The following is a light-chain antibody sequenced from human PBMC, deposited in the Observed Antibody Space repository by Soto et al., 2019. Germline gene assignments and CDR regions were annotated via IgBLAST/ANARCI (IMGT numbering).Light chain of an antibody. CDR3: QHYGSSGT. CDR2: GAS. J-gene: IGKJ1*01. Sequence: EIVLTQSPGTLSLSPGERATLSCRASQSVASSYLAWYQQKPGQAPRLLIYGASTRATGIPDRFSGSGSGTDFTLTIRRLAPEDFAVYYCQHYGSSGTFGQGTKVDIK. CDR1: QSVASSY. V-gene: IGKV3-20*01.